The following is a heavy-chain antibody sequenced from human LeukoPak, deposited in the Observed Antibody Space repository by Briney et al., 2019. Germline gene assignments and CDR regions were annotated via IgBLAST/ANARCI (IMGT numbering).Heavy chain of an antibody. CDR2: IYHDGST. V-gene: IGHV4-4*02. CDR1: GFTVSNYY. D-gene: IGHD5-18*01. CDR3: ARDRGGYTYSHDY. J-gene: IGHJ4*02. Sequence: GSLRLSCAASGFTVSNYYMSWVRQSPEKGLEWIGEIYHDGSTNYNPSLKSRVTISMDKSKNQLSLKLNFVTAADTAVYYCARDRGGYTYSHDYWGQGTLVTVSS.